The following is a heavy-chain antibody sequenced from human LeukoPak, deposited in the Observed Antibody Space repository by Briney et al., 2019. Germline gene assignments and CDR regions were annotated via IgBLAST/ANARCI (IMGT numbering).Heavy chain of an antibody. CDR1: GFTFSSYS. V-gene: IGHV3-48*02. CDR3: AREYYDILTGYHNYFDY. D-gene: IGHD3-9*01. Sequence: PGGSLRLSCAASGFTFSSYSMNWVRQAPGKGLEWVSYISSSSSTIYYADSVKGRFTISRDNAKSSLYLQMNSLRDEDTAVYYCAREYYDILTGYHNYFDYWGQGTLVTVSS. J-gene: IGHJ4*02. CDR2: ISSSSSTI.